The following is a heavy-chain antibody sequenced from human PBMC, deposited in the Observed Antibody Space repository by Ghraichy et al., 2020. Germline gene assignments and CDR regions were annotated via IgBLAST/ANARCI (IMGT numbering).Heavy chain of an antibody. Sequence: GGSLRLSCAASGFTFSSYGMHWVRQAPGKGLEWVAVISYDGSNKYYADSVKGRFTISRDNSKNTLHLQMNSLRAEDTAVYYCATDTQWLVRGYFDYWGQGTLVTVSS. CDR1: GFTFSSYG. CDR3: ATDTQWLVRGYFDY. J-gene: IGHJ4*02. CDR2: ISYDGSNK. D-gene: IGHD6-19*01. V-gene: IGHV3-30*03.